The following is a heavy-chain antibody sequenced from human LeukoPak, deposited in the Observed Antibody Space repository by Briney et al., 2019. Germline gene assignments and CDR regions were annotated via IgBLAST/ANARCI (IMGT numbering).Heavy chain of an antibody. J-gene: IGHJ4*02. CDR3: AKTMTAGYSSGPSDY. V-gene: IGHV3-23*01. CDR1: GFTFSSYA. D-gene: IGHD6-19*01. Sequence: PGGSLRLSCAASGFTFSSYAMRWVRQAPGKGLEWVSVISGGGGITYYVDSVKGRFTISRDNAKNTLYLLMNSLRAEDTAVFYCAKTMTAGYSSGPSDYWGQGTLVTVSS. CDR2: ISGGGGIT.